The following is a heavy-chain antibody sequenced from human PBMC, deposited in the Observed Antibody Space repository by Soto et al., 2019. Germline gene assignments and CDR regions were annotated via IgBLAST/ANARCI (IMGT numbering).Heavy chain of an antibody. D-gene: IGHD2-15*01. Sequence: EVQLLESGGGLVQPGGSLSLSCAASGFTFSSYAMSWVRQTPGKGLEWVAGISGSGGATYYADSVKGRLTISSDNSNNSQYLQMDSLRAEDTAVYYCAKNLGPPVRSHHPYWYFDVCNRGTLVTVSS. CDR2: ISGSGGAT. J-gene: IGHJ2*01. CDR1: GFTFSSYA. CDR3: AKNLGPPVRSHHPYWYFDV. V-gene: IGHV3-23*01.